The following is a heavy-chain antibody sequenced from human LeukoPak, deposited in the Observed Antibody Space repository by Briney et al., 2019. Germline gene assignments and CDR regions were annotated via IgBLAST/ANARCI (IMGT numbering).Heavy chain of an antibody. V-gene: IGHV3-64D*06. CDR3: VRYGSGSSLPYGGFGAPST. CDR1: GFTFSSYA. CDR2: ISSNGGST. Sequence: PGGSLRLSCSASGFTFSSYAMHWVRQAPGKGLEYVSAISSNGGSTYYADSVKGRFTISRDNSKNTLYLQMSSLRAEDTAVYCCVRYGSGSSLPYGGFGAPSTWGQGTLVTVSS. D-gene: IGHD3-10*01. J-gene: IGHJ5*02.